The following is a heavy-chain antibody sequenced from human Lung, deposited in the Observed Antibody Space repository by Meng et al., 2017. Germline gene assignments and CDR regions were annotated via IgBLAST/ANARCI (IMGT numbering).Heavy chain of an antibody. D-gene: IGHD1-26*01. CDR1: GGSIRSSSYY. CDR3: VRLDWELLNWFDP. CDR2: IDNTGST. V-gene: IGHV4-39*01. J-gene: IGHJ5*02. Sequence: QLQLQESGPGLVKPSETLSLSCTVSGGSIRSSSYYWGWTRQPPGKGLEWIGSIDNTGSTHYNPSLKSRVSMSVDTSKNQFSLRLNSVTAADTAVYYCVRLDWELLNWFDPWGQGTLVTVSS.